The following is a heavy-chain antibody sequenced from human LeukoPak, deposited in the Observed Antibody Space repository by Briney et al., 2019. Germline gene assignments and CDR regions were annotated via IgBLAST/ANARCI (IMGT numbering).Heavy chain of an antibody. V-gene: IGHV4-38-2*02. CDR1: GYSISSAYF. CDR2: IYHSGST. CDR3: ARDLRYFDGTRPTPTWFDL. D-gene: IGHD3-9*01. Sequence: PSETLSLTCAVSGYSISSAYFWGWIRQPPGKGLEWIGSIYHSGSTYYNPSLKSRVTVSVDTSKNHFSLKVSSVTAADTAVYYCARDLRYFDGTRPTPTWFDLWGQGTLVTVSP. J-gene: IGHJ5*02.